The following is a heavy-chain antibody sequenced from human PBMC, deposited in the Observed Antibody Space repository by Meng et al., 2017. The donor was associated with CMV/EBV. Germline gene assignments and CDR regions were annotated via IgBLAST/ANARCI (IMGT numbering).Heavy chain of an antibody. V-gene: IGHV3-7*01. Sequence: GGSLRLSCAASGFTFSSYWMSWVRQAPGKGLEWVANIKQDGSEKYYVDSVKGRFTISRDNAKNSLYLQMNSLRAEDTAVYYCARWYYDFWSGYWALIDYWGQGTLVTVPQ. D-gene: IGHD3-3*01. J-gene: IGHJ4*02. CDR3: ARWYYDFWSGYWALIDY. CDR1: GFTFSSYW. CDR2: IKQDGSEK.